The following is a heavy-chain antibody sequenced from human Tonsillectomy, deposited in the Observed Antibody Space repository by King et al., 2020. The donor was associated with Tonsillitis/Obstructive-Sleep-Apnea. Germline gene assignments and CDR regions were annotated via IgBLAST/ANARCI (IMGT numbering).Heavy chain of an antibody. J-gene: IGHJ3*02. Sequence: VTLKESGPALVKPTQTLTLTCTFSGFSLSTSGMCVSWIRQPPGKALEWLARIDWDDIKYYSTSLKTRLTISKDTSKNQVVLTMTNMDPVDTATYYCARIRSGYCSSTNCYTDAFDIWGQGTMVTVSS. CDR1: GFSLSTSGMC. CDR2: IDWDDIK. D-gene: IGHD2-2*02. CDR3: ARIRSGYCSSTNCYTDAFDI. V-gene: IGHV2-70*11.